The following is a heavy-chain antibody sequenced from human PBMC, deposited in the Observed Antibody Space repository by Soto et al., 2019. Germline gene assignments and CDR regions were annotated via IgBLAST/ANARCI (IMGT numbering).Heavy chain of an antibody. D-gene: IGHD1-7*01. CDR3: AKDSGLITGTTFDY. CDR1: GFTFSSYA. Sequence: GGSLRLSCAASGFTFSSYAMRWVRQAPGKGLEWVSAISGSGGSTYYADSVKGRFTISRDNSKNTLYLQMNSLRAEDTAVYYCAKDSGLITGTTFDYWGQGTLVTVSS. V-gene: IGHV3-23*01. CDR2: ISGSGGST. J-gene: IGHJ4*02.